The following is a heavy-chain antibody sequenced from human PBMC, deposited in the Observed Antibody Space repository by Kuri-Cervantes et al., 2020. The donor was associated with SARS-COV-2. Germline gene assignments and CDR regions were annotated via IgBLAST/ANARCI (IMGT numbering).Heavy chain of an antibody. CDR3: ARDLISVTAYFDF. V-gene: IGHV3-30*03. D-gene: IGHD2-21*02. Sequence: GGSLRLSCAASGFTFSSYGMHWVRQAPGKGLEWVAVISYDGSNKYYADSVKGRFTISRDNAKNSVYLQMRSVRAEDTAVYYCARDLISVTAYFDFWGQGNQVTVSS. CDR2: ISYDGSNK. CDR1: GFTFSSYG. J-gene: IGHJ4*02.